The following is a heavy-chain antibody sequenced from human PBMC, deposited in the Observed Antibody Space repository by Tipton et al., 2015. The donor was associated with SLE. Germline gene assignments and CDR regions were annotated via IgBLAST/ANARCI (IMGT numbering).Heavy chain of an antibody. CDR1: GFTVSSYG. Sequence: RSLRLSCAASGFTVSSYGMHWVRQAPGKGLEWVAFIRYDGSNKYYADSVKGRFTISRDNAKNSLYLQMNSLRAEDTAVYYCARDLNWDYYFDYWGQGTLVTVSS. CDR3: ARDLNWDYYFDY. CDR2: IRYDGSNK. J-gene: IGHJ4*02. D-gene: IGHD7-27*01. V-gene: IGHV3-33*01.